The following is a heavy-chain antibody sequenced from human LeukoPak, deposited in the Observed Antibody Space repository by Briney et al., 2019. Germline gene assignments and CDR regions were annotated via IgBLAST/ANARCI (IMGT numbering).Heavy chain of an antibody. V-gene: IGHV4-4*08. D-gene: IGHD1-14*01. J-gene: IGHJ5*02. CDR1: GGSISSYY. CDR2: IYTSGST. Sequence: PSETLSLTCTVSGGSISSYYWSWIRQPPGKGLEWIGYIYTSGSTNYNPSLKSRITISVDTSKNQFSLKLSSVTAADTAVYYCARAGNWLDPWGQGTLVTVSS. CDR3: ARAGNWLDP.